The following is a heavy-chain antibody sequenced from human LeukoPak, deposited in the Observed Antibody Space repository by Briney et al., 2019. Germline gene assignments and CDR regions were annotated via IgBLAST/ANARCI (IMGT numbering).Heavy chain of an antibody. CDR2: IYTSGST. Sequence: SETLSLTCTVSGGSISSYYWSWIRQPAGKGLEWIGRIYTSGSTNYNPSLKSRVTMSVDTSKNQFSLKLSSVTAADTAVYYCARDQPTYYYDSSGSSLGAFDIWGQGTMVTVSS. CDR1: GGSISSYY. D-gene: IGHD3-22*01. J-gene: IGHJ3*02. V-gene: IGHV4-4*07. CDR3: ARDQPTYYYDSSGSSLGAFDI.